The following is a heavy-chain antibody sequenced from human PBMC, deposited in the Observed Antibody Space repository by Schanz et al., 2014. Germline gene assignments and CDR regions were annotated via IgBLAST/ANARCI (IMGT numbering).Heavy chain of an antibody. CDR3: ARKMKLGVYGGKGHDSLDI. CDR1: GFSLDIFA. D-gene: IGHD4-17*01. J-gene: IGHJ3*02. CDR2: ISGGGGTT. Sequence: EEQLVESGGTLVRPGGSLRLSCATSGFSLDIFAVSWVRQAPGKGLEWVSAISGGGGTTYYADSVKGRFTISRDNSKNTLYLQMNSLRAEDTAVYYCARKMKLGVYGGKGHDSLDIWGQGTMVTVSS. V-gene: IGHV3-23*04.